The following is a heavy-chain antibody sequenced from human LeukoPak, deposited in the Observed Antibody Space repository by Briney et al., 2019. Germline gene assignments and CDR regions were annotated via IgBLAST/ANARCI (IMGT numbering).Heavy chain of an antibody. CDR2: IYYSGST. J-gene: IGHJ4*02. D-gene: IGHD5-18*01. Sequence: SETLSLTCTVSGGSTSGNYWSWIRQPPGKGLEWIGYIYYSGSTKYNPSLESRVTMSVDTSKNQFSLKLSSATAADTAVYYCARGGYSHGYSTLDYWGQGTLVTVSA. V-gene: IGHV4-59*01. CDR1: GGSTSGNY. CDR3: ARGGYSHGYSTLDY.